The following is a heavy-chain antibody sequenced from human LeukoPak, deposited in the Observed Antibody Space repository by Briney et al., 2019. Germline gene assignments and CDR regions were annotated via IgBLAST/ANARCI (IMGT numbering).Heavy chain of an antibody. V-gene: IGHV3-74*01. Sequence: WGSLRLSCATSGVTFSSYLLHWVRQAPANGLVWVSRTNEHGSITNYSDSVRDRFTISRDKAKNTLYLQMNSLRAEDTAMYYCARDVAGAGSHWGQGTLVTVSS. J-gene: IGHJ4*02. CDR2: TNEHGSIT. CDR3: ARDVAGAGSH. CDR1: GVTFSSYL. D-gene: IGHD3-10*01.